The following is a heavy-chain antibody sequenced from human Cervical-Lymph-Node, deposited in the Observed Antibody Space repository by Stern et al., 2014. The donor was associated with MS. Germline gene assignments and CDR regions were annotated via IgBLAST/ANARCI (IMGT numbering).Heavy chain of an antibody. Sequence: VHLVESGAEVKKPGSSVKVSCKASGGTFSSYAISWMRQAPGQGLEWMGGIIPIFGKANYAQKFQGRVPITADESTSPAYMELSSLRSEDTAVYYCAREIAVAGTFDYWGQGTLVTVSS. CDR1: GGTFSSYA. D-gene: IGHD6-19*01. CDR2: IIPIFGKA. V-gene: IGHV1-69*01. CDR3: AREIAVAGTFDY. J-gene: IGHJ4*02.